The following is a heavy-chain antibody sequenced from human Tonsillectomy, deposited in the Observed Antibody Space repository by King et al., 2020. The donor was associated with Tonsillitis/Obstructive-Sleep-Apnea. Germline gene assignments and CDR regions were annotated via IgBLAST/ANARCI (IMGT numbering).Heavy chain of an antibody. CDR1: GGSFSNYY. Sequence: VQLQQWGEGLLRPSETLSLTCAVYGGSFSNYYWTWIRQPPGKGLEWIGEINHSGSTNYNPALKSRVTMSVDTSKNQFSLEVTSVTAADTAVYFCARGLVFHPYDFRTGYRTRNVGGAFDIWGLGTMVTVSS. CDR3: ARGLVFHPYDFRTGYRTRNVGGAFDI. D-gene: IGHD3-3*01. V-gene: IGHV4-34*01. J-gene: IGHJ3*02. CDR2: INHSGST.